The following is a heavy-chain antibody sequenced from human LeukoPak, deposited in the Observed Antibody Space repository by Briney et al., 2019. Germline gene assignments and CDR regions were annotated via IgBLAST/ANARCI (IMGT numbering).Heavy chain of an antibody. CDR2: ISNSGDST. J-gene: IGHJ6*02. D-gene: IGHD6-13*01. V-gene: IGHV3-23*01. CDR3: AKAPMGSSWGNYYYGMDV. CDR1: GFTFSSYD. Sequence: GGSLRLSCAASGFTFSSYDMSWVRQAPGKGLEWVSGISNSGDSTNYADSVKGRFTISRDNSKNLLYLQMNSLGAEDTALYYCAKAPMGSSWGNYYYGMDVWGQGTTVTVSS.